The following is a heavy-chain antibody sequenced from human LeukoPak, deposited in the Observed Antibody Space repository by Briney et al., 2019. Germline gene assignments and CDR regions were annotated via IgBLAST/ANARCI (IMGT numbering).Heavy chain of an antibody. D-gene: IGHD6-13*01. V-gene: IGHV1-46*03. CDR1: GYTFTSYY. J-gene: IGHJ4*02. CDR3: ARAGYWAAPGDATI. Sequence: ASVKVSCKASGYTFTSYYMHLVRQAPGQGLEWMGIINPSGGSTTYAQKFQGRVTMTRDTSTSTVYMALSSLTPEDTAVYYCARAGYWAAPGDATIWGQGTLVTVSS. CDR2: INPSGGST.